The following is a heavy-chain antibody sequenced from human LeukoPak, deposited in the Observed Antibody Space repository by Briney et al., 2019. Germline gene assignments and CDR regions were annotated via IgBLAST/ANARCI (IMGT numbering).Heavy chain of an antibody. D-gene: IGHD1-26*01. CDR3: ATAHSRRRFNT. CDR1: GASFRGYY. J-gene: IGHJ5*02. V-gene: IGHV4-34*01. Sequence: SETLSLTCAVYGASFRGYYWRSMSQPPGKGLEWIGEINHSGSTNYNPPLKSRVTISVDTSKNQFSLRLSSVTAADTAVYYCATAHSRRRFNTWGQGTLVTVPS. CDR2: INHSGST.